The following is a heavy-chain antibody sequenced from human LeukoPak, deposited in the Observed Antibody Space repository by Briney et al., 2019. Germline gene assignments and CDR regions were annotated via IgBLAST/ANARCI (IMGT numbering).Heavy chain of an antibody. CDR2: ISGSGGST. J-gene: IGHJ5*02. Sequence: GGSLRLSCAASGFTFSSYAMSWVRQAPRKGLEWVSAISGSGGSTYYADSVKGRFTISRDNSKNTLYLQMNSLRAEDTAVYYCAKIAGYYGDYDWFDPWGQGTLVTVSS. CDR1: GFTFSSYA. D-gene: IGHD4-17*01. CDR3: AKIAGYYGDYDWFDP. V-gene: IGHV3-23*01.